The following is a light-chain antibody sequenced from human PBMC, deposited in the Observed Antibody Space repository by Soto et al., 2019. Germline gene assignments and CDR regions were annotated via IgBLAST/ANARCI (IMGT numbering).Light chain of an antibody. CDR3: QHYGASQYT. CDR2: GAS. Sequence: IVLTQSPGTLSLSPGETVTLSYRASQSVTSSNLAWYQQKPGQAPRLLIYGASYRATGIADKFTGGGSGADFSLTISRLEPEDFAVYFCQHYGASQYTFGQGTKLEIK. CDR1: QSVTSSN. V-gene: IGKV3-20*01. J-gene: IGKJ2*01.